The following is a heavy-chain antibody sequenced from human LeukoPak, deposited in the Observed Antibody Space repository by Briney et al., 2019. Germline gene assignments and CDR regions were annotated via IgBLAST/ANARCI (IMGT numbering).Heavy chain of an antibody. V-gene: IGHV3-74*01. CDR1: GFTLSSEW. CDR3: ARGGKYSTSSPYY. Sequence: GGSLRLSCAASGFTLSSEWTHCGRQAPGKGLVWVSRINSDGRGTSYTDSVKGRFTISRDNAKNTRYLQMKSLRAEATAVYYCARGGKYSTSSPYYCGQGTLVTVSS. D-gene: IGHD6-6*01. J-gene: IGHJ4*02. CDR2: INSDGRGT.